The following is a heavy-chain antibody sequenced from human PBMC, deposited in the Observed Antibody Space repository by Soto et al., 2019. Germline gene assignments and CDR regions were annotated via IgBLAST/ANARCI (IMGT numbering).Heavy chain of an antibody. CDR2: ISAYNGNT. D-gene: IGHD2-21*02. Sequence: GVAVKFSFKASGYTFTSYVISWVRQAPGQVLDCMGWISAYNGNTNYAQNLQGRVTMTTDTSTSTAYMELRSLRSDDTAVYYCARDGGDDDTFDMWGQGPMVTVS. V-gene: IGHV1-18*04. CDR3: ARDGGDDDTFDM. J-gene: IGHJ3*02. CDR1: GYTFTSYV.